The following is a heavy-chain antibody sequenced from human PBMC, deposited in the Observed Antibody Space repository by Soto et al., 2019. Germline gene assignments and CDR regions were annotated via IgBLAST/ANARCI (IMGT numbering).Heavy chain of an antibody. CDR2: IHHSGSI. Sequence: QVQLQQSGPGLVKPSQTLSLTCTVSGGSISSEYYHWTWVRQSPERGLEWIGYIHHSGSILYNPSLQSRVTISVDTSKNQFSLHLSSVTAADTAVYFCAREDDGGDSLDVWGQGTTVTVSS. CDR3: AREDDGGDSLDV. V-gene: IGHV4-30-4*08. CDR1: GGSISSEYYH. D-gene: IGHD2-21*02. J-gene: IGHJ6*02.